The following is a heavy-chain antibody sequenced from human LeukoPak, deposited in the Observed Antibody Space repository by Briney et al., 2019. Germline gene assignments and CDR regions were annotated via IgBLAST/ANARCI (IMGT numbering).Heavy chain of an antibody. CDR3: ARRGRMVAIVYFDY. D-gene: IGHD5-12*01. J-gene: IGHJ4*02. Sequence: SETLSLTCTVSGYSISSGYYWGWIRQPPGKGLEWIGSIHHSGSTNYNPSLKSRVTISVDTSKNQFSLKLSSVTAADTAVYYCARRGRMVAIVYFDYWGQGTLVTVSS. V-gene: IGHV4-38-2*02. CDR1: GYSISSGYY. CDR2: IHHSGST.